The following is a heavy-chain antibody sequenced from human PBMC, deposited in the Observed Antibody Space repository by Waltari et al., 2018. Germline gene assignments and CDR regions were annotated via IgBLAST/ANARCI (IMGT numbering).Heavy chain of an antibody. CDR3: ASSITIFGVVEYYFDY. Sequence: QLQLQESGPGLVKPSETLSLTCTVSGASVSSGSYYWSWIRQPAGKGLEWIGRIYTSGSTNYNPSLKSRVTISVDTSKNQFSLKLSSVTAADTAVYYCASSITIFGVVEYYFDYWGQGTLVTVSS. CDR1: GASVSSGSYY. D-gene: IGHD3-3*01. V-gene: IGHV4-61*02. J-gene: IGHJ4*02. CDR2: IYTSGST.